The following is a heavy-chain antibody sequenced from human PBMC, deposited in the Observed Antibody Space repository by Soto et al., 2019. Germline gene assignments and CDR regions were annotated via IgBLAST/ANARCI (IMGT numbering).Heavy chain of an antibody. Sequence: PSETLSLTCTVSCGSISSGGYYWSWIRQHPGKCLEWIGYIYYSGSTYYNPSLKSRVTISVDTSKNQFSLKLSSVTAADTAVYYCARDDGGGGVDYWGQGPLVTVSS. CDR3: ARDDGGGGVDY. J-gene: IGHJ4*02. CDR2: IYYSGST. D-gene: IGHD3-16*01. V-gene: IGHV4-31*03. CDR1: CGSISSGGYY.